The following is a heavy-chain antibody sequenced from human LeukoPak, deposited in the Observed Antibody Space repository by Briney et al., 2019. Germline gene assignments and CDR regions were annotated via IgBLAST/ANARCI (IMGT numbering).Heavy chain of an antibody. CDR1: GGSFSGYY. CDR3: ARHAVAGTVDY. V-gene: IGHV4-34*01. Sequence: PSETLSLTCAVYGGSFSGYYWSWIRQPPGEGLEWIGEINHSGSTNYNPSLKSRVTISVDTSKNQFSLKLSSVTAADTAVYYCARHAVAGTVDYWGQGTLVTVSS. J-gene: IGHJ4*02. CDR2: INHSGST. D-gene: IGHD6-19*01.